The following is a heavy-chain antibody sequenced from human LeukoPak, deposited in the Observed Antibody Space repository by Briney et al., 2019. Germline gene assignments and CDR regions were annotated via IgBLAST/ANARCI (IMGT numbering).Heavy chain of an antibody. J-gene: IGHJ4*02. D-gene: IGHD6-13*01. V-gene: IGHV3-64*02. CDR2: ISRNGGST. CDR3: ARQAAGVVY. CDR1: GFTFGTFA. Sequence: GGSLRPACAASGFTFGTFAMQWVRQAPGKGLEYVSGISRNGGSTYYADSVKGRFTISRDNSKNTLYLQMGSLRAEDMAVYYCARQAAGVVYWGQGTLVTVYS.